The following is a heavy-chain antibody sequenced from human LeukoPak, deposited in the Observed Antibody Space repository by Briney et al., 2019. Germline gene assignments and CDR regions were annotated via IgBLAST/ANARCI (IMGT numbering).Heavy chain of an antibody. J-gene: IGHJ3*02. CDR2: ISSSGSTI. CDR1: GFTFSDYY. D-gene: IGHD3-22*01. Sequence: KPGGSLRLSCAASGFTFSDYYMSWIRQAPGKGLEWVSYISSSGSTIYYADSVKGRFTVSRDNAKNSLYLQMNGLRAEDTAVYYCARNYDSSGRDAFDIWGQGTMVTVSS. CDR3: ARNYDSSGRDAFDI. V-gene: IGHV3-11*01.